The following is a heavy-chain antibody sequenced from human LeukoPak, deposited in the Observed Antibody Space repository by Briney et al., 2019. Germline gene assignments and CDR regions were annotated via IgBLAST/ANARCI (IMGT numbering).Heavy chain of an antibody. CDR1: GGSISSGSYF. V-gene: IGHV4-61*02. J-gene: IGHJ3*02. D-gene: IGHD3-22*01. CDR2: IYASGST. CDR3: ARGGYYDSSGARDAFDI. Sequence: SQTLSLTCTVSGGSISSGSYFWNCIRQPAGKGLEWIGRIYASGSTDYNPSLKSRVTISLDTSKNQFALWLSSGTAADTAVYYCARGGYYDSSGARDAFDIWGQGTMVTVSS.